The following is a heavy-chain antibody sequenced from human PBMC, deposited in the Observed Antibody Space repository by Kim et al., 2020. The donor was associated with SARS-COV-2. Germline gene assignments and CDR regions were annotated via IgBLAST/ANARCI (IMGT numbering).Heavy chain of an antibody. V-gene: IGHV3-74*01. CDR2: VNSDGSST. Sequence: GGSLRLSCVASGFTFSSYWMHWVRQAPGKGLVWVSRVNSDGSSTSYADSVKGRFTISRDNARNTLYLQLNSLRAEDTAVYYCASRSTGYGWDIFDYWGQG. D-gene: IGHD3-16*01. J-gene: IGHJ4*02. CDR3: ASRSTGYGWDIFDY. CDR1: GFTFSSYW.